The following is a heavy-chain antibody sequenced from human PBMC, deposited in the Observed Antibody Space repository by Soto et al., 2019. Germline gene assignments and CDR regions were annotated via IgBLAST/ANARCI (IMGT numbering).Heavy chain of an antibody. D-gene: IGHD1-7*01. V-gene: IGHV4-34*01. CDR1: GGYIIGYY. CDR3: ARVNSGYNWNYGFDY. J-gene: IGHJ4*02. Sequence: PSLPMSLTCAVYGGYIIGYYWSWIRQPTGKGLEWIGEINHSGSTNYNPSLKSRVTISVDTSKNQFSLRLSSVTAADTAVYYCARVNSGYNWNYGFDYWGQGTLVTVSS. CDR2: INHSGST.